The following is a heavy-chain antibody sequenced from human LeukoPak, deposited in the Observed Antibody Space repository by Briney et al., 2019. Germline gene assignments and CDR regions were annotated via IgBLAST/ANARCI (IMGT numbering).Heavy chain of an antibody. D-gene: IGHD6-19*01. CDR3: ARMAYSSGWYSSYFDY. CDR1: GFTFSSYS. CDR2: ISGSSSYI. J-gene: IGHJ4*02. V-gene: IGHV3-21*01. Sequence: PGGSLRLSCAASGFTFSSYSMNWVRQAPGKGLEWVSSISGSSSYIYYADSVKGRFTISRDNAKNSLYLQMNSLRAEDTAVYYCARMAYSSGWYSSYFDYWGQGTLVTVSS.